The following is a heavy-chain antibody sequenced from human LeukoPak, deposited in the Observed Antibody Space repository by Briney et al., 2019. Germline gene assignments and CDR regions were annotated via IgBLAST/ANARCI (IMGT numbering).Heavy chain of an antibody. CDR1: GGSISSYY. CDR2: IYTSGST. D-gene: IGHD3-10*01. Sequence: SETLSLTCTVSGGSISSYYWSWIRQPAGKGLEWIGRIYTSGSTNYNPSLKSRVTISVDTSKNQFSLKLSSVTAADTAVYYCARVEITMVRGVVPHYYFDYWGQGTLVTVSS. V-gene: IGHV4-4*07. CDR3: ARVEITMVRGVVPHYYFDY. J-gene: IGHJ4*02.